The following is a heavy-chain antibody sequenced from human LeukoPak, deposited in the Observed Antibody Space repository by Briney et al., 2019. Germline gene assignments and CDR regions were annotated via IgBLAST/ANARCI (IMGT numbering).Heavy chain of an antibody. Sequence: GGSLRLSCTASGFPFSSYWMSWVRQAPGKGLEWVANIKQDGSEKYYVDSVKGRFTISRDNAKNSLYLQMNSLRAEDTAVYYCAREGSGWYFWGQGTLVTVSS. V-gene: IGHV3-7*03. CDR3: AREGSGWYF. CDR2: IKQDGSEK. J-gene: IGHJ4*02. CDR1: GFPFSSYW. D-gene: IGHD6-19*01.